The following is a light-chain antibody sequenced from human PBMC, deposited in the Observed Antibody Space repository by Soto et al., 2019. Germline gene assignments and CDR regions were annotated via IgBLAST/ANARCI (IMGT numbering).Light chain of an antibody. CDR3: QHYGTSAL. CDR1: QSVSDSY. Sequence: EIVLTQSPGTLSLSPGERATLSCRASQSVSDSYLAWYQQKPGQAPRLLIYASSRATGIPDRFSGSGSGTDFTLTISSLETEDFAVYYCQHYGTSALFGPGTTVDIK. J-gene: IGKJ3*01. V-gene: IGKV3-20*01. CDR2: AS.